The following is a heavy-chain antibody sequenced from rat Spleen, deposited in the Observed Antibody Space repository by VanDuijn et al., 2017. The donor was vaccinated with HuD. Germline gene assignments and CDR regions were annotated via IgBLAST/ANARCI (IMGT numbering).Heavy chain of an antibody. CDR2: IWGDGST. V-gene: IGHV2S12*01. CDR1: GFSLTTYH. D-gene: IGHD5-1*01. CDR3: ARGGELGDLDY. J-gene: IGHJ2*01. Sequence: QVQLKESGPGLVQPSQTLSLTCTVSGFSLTTYHVSWVRQPPGKGLEWIGGIWGDGSTNYNSALKSRLSISRDTSKSQVFLKMNSLQTEDTAMYFCARGGELGDLDYWGQGVMVTVSS.